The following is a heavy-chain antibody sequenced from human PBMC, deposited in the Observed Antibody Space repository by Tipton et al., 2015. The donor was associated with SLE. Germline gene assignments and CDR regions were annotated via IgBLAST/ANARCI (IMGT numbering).Heavy chain of an antibody. CDR1: GGSISSYY. CDR2: IYYSGST. V-gene: IGHV4-59*01. J-gene: IGHJ4*02. Sequence: LRLSCTVSGGSISSYYWSWIRQPPGKGLEWIGYIYYSGSTNYNPSLKSRVTISVDTSKNQFSLKLSSVTAADTAVYYCARGYDSSGYYPYYFDYWGQGTLVTVSS. CDR3: ARGYDSSGYYPYYFDY. D-gene: IGHD3-22*01.